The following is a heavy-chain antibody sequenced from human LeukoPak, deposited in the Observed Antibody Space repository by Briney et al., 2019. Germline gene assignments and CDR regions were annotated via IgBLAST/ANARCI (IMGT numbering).Heavy chain of an antibody. CDR2: IIPIFGIA. D-gene: IGHD4-17*01. V-gene: IGHV1-69*04. Sequence: SVKVSCKASGGAFSSYAISWVRQAPGQGLEWMGRIIPIFGIANYAQKFQGRVTITADKSTSTAYMELSSLRSEDTAVYYCASTRFNYGGYWSGHNWFDPWGQGTLVTVSS. CDR1: GGAFSSYA. J-gene: IGHJ5*02. CDR3: ASTRFNYGGYWSGHNWFDP.